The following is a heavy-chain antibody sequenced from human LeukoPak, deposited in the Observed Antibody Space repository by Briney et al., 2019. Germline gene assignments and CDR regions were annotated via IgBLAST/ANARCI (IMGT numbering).Heavy chain of an antibody. Sequence: ASVKVSCKASGYTFTGYYMHWVRQAPGQGLEWMGWISAYNGNTNYAQKLQGRLTMTRDTSTSTVYMEVNSLRSEDTAVYYCARNYDFWSGSYTGYYGMDVWGQGTTVTVSS. J-gene: IGHJ6*02. CDR3: ARNYDFWSGSYTGYYGMDV. V-gene: IGHV1-18*04. CDR1: GYTFTGYY. D-gene: IGHD3-3*01. CDR2: ISAYNGNT.